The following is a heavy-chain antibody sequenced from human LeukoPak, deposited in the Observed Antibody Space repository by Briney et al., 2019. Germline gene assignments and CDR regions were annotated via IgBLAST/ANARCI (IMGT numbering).Heavy chain of an antibody. CDR1: GSGFSDGY. CDR2: INPHSGAT. J-gene: IGHJ5*02. D-gene: IGHD4-11*01. V-gene: IGHV1-2*02. Sequence: GASVKLSCKASGSGFSDGYFNWVRQAPAQGLEWMGWINPHSGATNYAQRFQGRVSMDASFDTAYMELSRLTSDDTAVYYCATSSTVTHTRDPWGQGTLVTVSS. CDR3: ATSSTVTHTRDP.